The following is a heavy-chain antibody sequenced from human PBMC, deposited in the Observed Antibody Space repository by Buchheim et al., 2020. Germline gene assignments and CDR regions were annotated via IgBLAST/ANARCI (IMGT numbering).Heavy chain of an antibody. V-gene: IGHV4-39*01. CDR2: IYYSGST. J-gene: IGHJ1*01. CDR1: GGSISSSSYY. Sequence: QLQLQESGPGLVKPSETLSLTCTVSGGSISSSSYYWGWIRQPPGKGLEWIGSIYYSGSTYYNPSLKSRVTISVDTSKNQFSLKLSSVTAADTAVYYCARGSYSSSSRGNAEYFQHWGQGTL. CDR3: ARGSYSSSSRGNAEYFQH. D-gene: IGHD6-6*01.